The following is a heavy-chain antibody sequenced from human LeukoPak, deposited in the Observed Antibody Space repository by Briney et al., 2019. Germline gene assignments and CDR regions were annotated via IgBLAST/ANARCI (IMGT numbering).Heavy chain of an antibody. Sequence: ASVKVSCKAYGYTFTGYAMHWVRQAPGHGLECVGRIDPNSGGTNYAQDFQGRVTITRDTSINTAYMELSRLRSDDTAMYYCTRDLTISGPIGIWGQGTLVAVSA. D-gene: IGHD1-14*01. CDR2: IDPNSGGT. CDR3: TRDLTISGPIGI. CDR1: GYTFTGYA. J-gene: IGHJ4*02. V-gene: IGHV1-2*06.